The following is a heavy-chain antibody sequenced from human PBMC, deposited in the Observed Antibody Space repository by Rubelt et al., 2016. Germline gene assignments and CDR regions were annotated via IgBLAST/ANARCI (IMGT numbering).Heavy chain of an antibody. D-gene: IGHD6-19*01. V-gene: IGHV4-59*01. CDR2: IYYSGST. CDR1: GGSISSYY. J-gene: IGHJ4*02. CDR3: ARDFGYSSGFDY. Sequence: QVQLQESGPGLVKPSETLSLTCTVSGGSISSYYWSWIRQPPWKGLEWIGSIYYSGSTNHNPPLKSRVTISVDTSKNQFSLKLSSVTAADTAVYYCARDFGYSSGFDYWGQGTLVTVSS.